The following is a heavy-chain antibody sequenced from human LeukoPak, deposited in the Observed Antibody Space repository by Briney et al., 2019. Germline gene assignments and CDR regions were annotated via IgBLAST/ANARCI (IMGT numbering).Heavy chain of an antibody. CDR2: IYYSGST. D-gene: IGHD4-17*01. Sequence: PSETLSLTCTVSGGSISSYYWSWIRQPPGKGLEWIGYIYYSGSTYYNPSLKSRVTISVDTSKNQFSLKLSSVTAADTAVYYCAGLGYGDYYYYGMDVGGQGTTVTVSS. J-gene: IGHJ6*02. CDR1: GGSISSYY. V-gene: IGHV4-59*12. CDR3: AGLGYGDYYYYGMDV.